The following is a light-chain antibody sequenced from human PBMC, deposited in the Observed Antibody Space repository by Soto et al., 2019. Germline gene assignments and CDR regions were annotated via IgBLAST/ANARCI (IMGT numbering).Light chain of an antibody. CDR1: QSISNY. Sequence: DIQMTQSPPSLSASVGDRVTITCRASQSISNYLNWYQQMPGKAPKVLIYAASSLQSGVPSRFSGSGSGTEFTLTISSLQPEDFATYHCQQSYSAPLTVGGGTKVEIK. CDR2: AAS. J-gene: IGKJ4*01. V-gene: IGKV1-39*01. CDR3: QQSYSAPLT.